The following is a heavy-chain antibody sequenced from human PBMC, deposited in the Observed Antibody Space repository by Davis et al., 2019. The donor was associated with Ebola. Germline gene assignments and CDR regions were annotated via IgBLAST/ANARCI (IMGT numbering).Heavy chain of an antibody. CDR1: GFTFSSYG. CDR2: IRYDGSNK. V-gene: IGHV3-30*02. CDR3: AKDPGGRNVGYHMDV. J-gene: IGHJ4*02. D-gene: IGHD1-14*01. Sequence: GESLKISCAASGFTFSSYGMHWVRQAPGKGLEWVAFIRYDGSNKYYADSVRGRFTISRDNSKNTFYLQMNSLRDEDTAVYFCAKDPGGRNVGYHMDVWGQGTLVTVSS.